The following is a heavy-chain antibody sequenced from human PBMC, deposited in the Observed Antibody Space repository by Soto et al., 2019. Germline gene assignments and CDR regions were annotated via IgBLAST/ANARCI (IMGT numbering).Heavy chain of an antibody. CDR3: ARPYYSYYGIDV. J-gene: IGHJ6*02. Sequence: PGVSLRLSCAASGFIFSDYYMSWIRQAPGKGLEWVSYISSSGPPIYYADSVKGRFTISRDNAKNSLYLQMNSLRAEDTAVYFCARPYYSYYGIDVWGQGTTVTVSS. V-gene: IGHV3-11*01. CDR2: ISSSGPPI. CDR1: GFIFSDYY.